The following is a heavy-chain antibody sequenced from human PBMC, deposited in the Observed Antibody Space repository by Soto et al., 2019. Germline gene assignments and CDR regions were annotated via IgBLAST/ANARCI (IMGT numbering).Heavy chain of an antibody. CDR1: GFTFDDYA. CDR3: AKVSYCSGGSCYSAAFDI. CDR2: ISWNSGSI. Sequence: GGSLRLSCAASGFTFDDYAMHWVRQAPGKGLEWVSGISWNSGSIGYADSVKGRFTISRDNAKNSLYLQMNSLRAEDTALYYCAKVSYCSGGSCYSAAFDIWGQGTMVT. D-gene: IGHD2-15*01. V-gene: IGHV3-9*01. J-gene: IGHJ3*02.